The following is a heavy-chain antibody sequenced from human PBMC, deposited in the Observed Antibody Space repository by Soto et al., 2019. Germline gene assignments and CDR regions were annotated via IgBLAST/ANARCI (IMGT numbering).Heavy chain of an antibody. J-gene: IGHJ4*02. CDR3: ARSLGSAAGCSFDV. Sequence: PSETLSLTCTVSGASMSDYFWTWIRLPAGKRLEWIGRKSISGSTDYNPSLKGRASMSVDTSKNQFSLRLISVTAADTALYYCARSLGSAAGCSFDVWGQGILVTVSS. CDR1: GASMSDYF. V-gene: IGHV4-4*07. CDR2: KSISGST. D-gene: IGHD3-16*01.